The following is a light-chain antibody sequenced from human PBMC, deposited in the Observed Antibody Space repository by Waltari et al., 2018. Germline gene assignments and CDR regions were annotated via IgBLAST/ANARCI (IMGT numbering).Light chain of an antibody. CDR1: QNINSW. Sequence: DIQITQSPPTLSASLGDRVTITCRASQNINSWLAWYQQKPGKAPKLLIYKASSLESGVPSRFSGSGSGTEFTLTITSLQPDDFATYFCQHYNNYSPWTFGQGTKVEVK. V-gene: IGKV1-5*03. CDR2: KAS. CDR3: QHYNNYSPWT. J-gene: IGKJ1*01.